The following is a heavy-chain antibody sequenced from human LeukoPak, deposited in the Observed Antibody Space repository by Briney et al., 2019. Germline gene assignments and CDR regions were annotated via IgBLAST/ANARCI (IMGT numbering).Heavy chain of an antibody. CDR3: ARAPTAGCSGGSCHLEPPDY. Sequence: GGSLRLSCAASGFTFSSYDMHWVRQATGKGLEWVSAISTAGDTYYPGSVKGRFTISRENAKNSLYLQMNSLRAGDTAVYYCARAPTAGCSGGSCHLEPPDYWGQGTLVTVSS. CDR1: GFTFSSYD. CDR2: ISTAGDT. V-gene: IGHV3-13*01. J-gene: IGHJ4*02. D-gene: IGHD2-15*01.